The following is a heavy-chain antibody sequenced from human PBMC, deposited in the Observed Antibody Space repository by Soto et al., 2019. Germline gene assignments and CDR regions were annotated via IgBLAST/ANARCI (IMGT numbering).Heavy chain of an antibody. Sequence: QLQLQESGPGLVKPSETLSLTCTVSGGSISSSSYYWGWIRQPPGKGLEWIGSIYYSGSTYYNPSLKSRVTISVDTSKNQFSLKLSSVTAADTAVYYCARHVGGGTNGYYYGMDVWGQGTTVTVSS. J-gene: IGHJ6*02. D-gene: IGHD1-1*01. V-gene: IGHV4-39*01. CDR2: IYYSGST. CDR1: GGSISSSSYY. CDR3: ARHVGGGTNGYYYGMDV.